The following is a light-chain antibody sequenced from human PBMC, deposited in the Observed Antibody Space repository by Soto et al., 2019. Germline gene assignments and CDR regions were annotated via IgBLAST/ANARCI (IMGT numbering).Light chain of an antibody. V-gene: IGKV2-28*01. CDR3: MQALQTPPT. CDR2: LGS. J-gene: IGKJ1*01. Sequence: DIVMTQSPLSLPVTPGEPASISCRSSQSLLHSNGYNYLDWYLQQPGQSPQLLIYLGSNRASGVPDRFSGSGSGTDFTLKISRVEAEDVGVYYCMQALQTPPTVGQGTKVEIK. CDR1: QSLLHSNGYNY.